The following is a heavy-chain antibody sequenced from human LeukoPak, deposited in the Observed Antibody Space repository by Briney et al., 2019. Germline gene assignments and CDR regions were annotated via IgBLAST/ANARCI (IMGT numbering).Heavy chain of an antibody. D-gene: IGHD3-10*01. Sequence: GGSLRLSCAASGFTVSSNYMTWVRQAPGKGLEWVSVIYSGGGTYYADSVKGRFTISRDNAKNSLYLQMNSLRAEDTAVYYCARVSPPVLLWFGESLDYWGQGTLVTVSS. V-gene: IGHV3-53*01. CDR3: ARVSPPVLLWFGESLDY. CDR2: IYSGGGT. CDR1: GFTVSSNY. J-gene: IGHJ4*02.